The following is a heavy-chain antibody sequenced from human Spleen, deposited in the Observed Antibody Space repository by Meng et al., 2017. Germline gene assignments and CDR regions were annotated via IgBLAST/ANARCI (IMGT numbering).Heavy chain of an antibody. J-gene: IGHJ2*01. D-gene: IGHD2-21*02. CDR3: ARDLSYCGGDCPDWYFDL. Sequence: LRLSCTVSGGSISSGSYYWSWIRQPAGKGLEWIGRIYTSGSTNYNPSLKSRVTISVDTSKNQFSLKLSSVTAADTAVYYCARDLSYCGGDCPDWYFDLWGRGTLVTVSS. V-gene: IGHV4-61*02. CDR2: IYTSGST. CDR1: GGSISSGSYY.